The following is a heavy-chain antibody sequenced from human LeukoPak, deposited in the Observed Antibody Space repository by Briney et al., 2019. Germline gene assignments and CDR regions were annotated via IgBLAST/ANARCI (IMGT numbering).Heavy chain of an antibody. CDR2: INHSGST. CDR3: ARVAAAGIGTGNNWFDP. J-gene: IGHJ5*02. V-gene: IGHV4-34*01. Sequence: SETLSLTFAVYGGSFSGYYWSWIRQPPGKGLEWIGEINHSGSTNYNPSLKSRVTISVDTSKNQFSPKLSSVTAADTAVYYCARVAAAGIGTGNNWFDPWGQGTLVTVSS. D-gene: IGHD6-13*01. CDR1: GGSFSGYY.